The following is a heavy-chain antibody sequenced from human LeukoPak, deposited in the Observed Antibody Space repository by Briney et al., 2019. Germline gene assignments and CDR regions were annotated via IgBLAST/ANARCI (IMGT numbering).Heavy chain of an antibody. CDR2: ISWNSGSI. CDR3: AKDILSGRDGMDV. CDR1: GFTFDDYA. V-gene: IGHV3-9*01. J-gene: IGHJ6*02. Sequence: GGSLRLSCAASGFTFDDYAMHWVRQAPGKGLEWVSGISWNSGSIGYADSVKGRFTISRDNAKNSLYLQMNSLRAEDTALYYCAKDILSGRDGMDVWGQGTTVTVSS. D-gene: IGHD5-12*01.